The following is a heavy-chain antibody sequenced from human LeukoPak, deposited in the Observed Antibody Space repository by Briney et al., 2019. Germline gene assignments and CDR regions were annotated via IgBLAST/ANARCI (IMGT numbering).Heavy chain of an antibody. V-gene: IGHV3-30*04. D-gene: IGHD3-9*01. CDR2: ISYDGSNK. J-gene: IGHJ1*01. CDR3: AAKGDMLFWPDTHLN. Sequence: PGRSLRLSCAASGFTFSSYAMHWVRQAPGKGLEWVAVISYDGSNKYYADSVKGRFTISRDNSKNTLYLQMNSLRAEDTAVYYCAAKGDMLFWPDTHLNWGQGTLVTVSS. CDR1: GFTFSSYA.